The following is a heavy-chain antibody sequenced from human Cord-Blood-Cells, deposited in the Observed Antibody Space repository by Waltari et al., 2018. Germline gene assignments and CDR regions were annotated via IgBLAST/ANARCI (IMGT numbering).Heavy chain of an antibody. CDR3: ARDLRPYYGTEDDY. CDR2: IIPIFGTA. D-gene: IGHD3-3*01. J-gene: IGHJ4*02. CDR1: GGTFSSYA. Sequence: QVKLVQSGAEGKKPGSSVKVSCKASGGTFSSYAISWVRQAPEQGLEWMGGIIPIFGTANYAQKFQGRVTITADESTSTAYMELSSLRSEDTAVYYCARDLRPYYGTEDDYWGQGTLVTVSS. V-gene: IGHV1-69*01.